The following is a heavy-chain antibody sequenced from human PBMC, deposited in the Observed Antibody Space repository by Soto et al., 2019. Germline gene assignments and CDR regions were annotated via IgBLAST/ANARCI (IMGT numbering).Heavy chain of an antibody. Sequence: SVKVSCKASGGTFSSYAISWVRQAPGQGLEWMGGIIPIFGTANYAQKFQGRVTITADKSTSTAYMELSSLRPEDTAVYYCARGVGDFWSGYYTVWGYYYYGMDVWGQGTTVTVSS. V-gene: IGHV1-69*06. CDR2: IIPIFGTA. CDR3: ARGVGDFWSGYYTVWGYYYYGMDV. J-gene: IGHJ6*02. D-gene: IGHD3-3*01. CDR1: GGTFSSYA.